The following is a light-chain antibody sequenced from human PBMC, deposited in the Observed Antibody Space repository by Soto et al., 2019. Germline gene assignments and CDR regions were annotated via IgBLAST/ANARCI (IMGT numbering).Light chain of an antibody. V-gene: IGKV1-8*01. CDR2: AAS. CDR1: QGISSY. CDR3: QQYYSYPF. J-gene: IGKJ3*01. Sequence: IQMTQSPSTLSGSVGDRVTITCRASQGISSYLAWYQQKPGKAPKLLIYAASTLQSGVPSRFSGSGSGTDFTLTISCLQSEDFATYYCQQYYSYPFFGPGTKVDI.